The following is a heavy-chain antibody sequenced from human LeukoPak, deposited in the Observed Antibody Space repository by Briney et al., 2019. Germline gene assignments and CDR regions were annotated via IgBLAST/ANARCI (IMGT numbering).Heavy chain of an antibody. CDR1: GGSISSSNW. J-gene: IGHJ4*02. CDR2: IYHSGST. V-gene: IGHV4-4*02. Sequence: PSETLSLTCAVSGGSISSSNWWSWVRQPPGKGLEWIGEIYHSGSTNYNPSLKSRVTISVDKSENQFSLKLTSVTAADTAVYYCARAGYYDSSGYYSFDYWGQGTLVTVSS. CDR3: ARAGYYDSSGYYSFDY. D-gene: IGHD3-22*01.